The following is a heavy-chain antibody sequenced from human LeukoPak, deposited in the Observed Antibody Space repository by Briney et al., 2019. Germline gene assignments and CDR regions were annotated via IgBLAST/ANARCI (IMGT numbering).Heavy chain of an antibody. CDR1: GFTFSSYA. V-gene: IGHV3-23*01. CDR2: ISGSGGST. Sequence: GGSLRLSCAASGFTFSSYAMSWVRQAPGKGLEWVSAISGSGGSTYYADSVKGRFTISRDNSKNTLYLQMNSLRAEDTAVYYCAKILSEPGVRYYYYYGMDVWGQGTTVTVSS. D-gene: IGHD1-14*01. J-gene: IGHJ6*02. CDR3: AKILSEPGVRYYYYYGMDV.